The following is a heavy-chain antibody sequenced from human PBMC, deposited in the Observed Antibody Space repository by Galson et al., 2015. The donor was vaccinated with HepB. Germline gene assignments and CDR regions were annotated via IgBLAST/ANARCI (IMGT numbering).Heavy chain of an antibody. V-gene: IGHV3-21*01. CDR1: GFTFSSYS. J-gene: IGHJ4*02. CDR2: ISSSSSHI. CDR3: ARDGAQWLAQYYFDY. Sequence: LRLSCAASGFTFSSYSMNWVRQAPGKGLEWVSSISSSSSHIYYEESVKGRFTISRDNAKNSLYLQMNSLRAEDTAVYYCARDGAQWLAQYYFDYWGQGALVTVSS. D-gene: IGHD6-19*01.